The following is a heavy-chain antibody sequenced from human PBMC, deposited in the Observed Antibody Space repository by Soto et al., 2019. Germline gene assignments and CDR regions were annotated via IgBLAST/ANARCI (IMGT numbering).Heavy chain of an antibody. CDR3: ARSGGSYPSYYYYGMDV. CDR1: GFTFSSYA. CDR2: ISYDGSNK. V-gene: IGHV3-30-3*01. Sequence: GGSLRLSCAASGFTFSSYAMHGVRQAPGKGLEWVAVISYDGSNKYYADSVKGRFTISRDNSKNTLYLQMNSLRAEDTAVYYCARSGGSYPSYYYYGMDVWGQGTTVTVSS. D-gene: IGHD1-26*01. J-gene: IGHJ6*02.